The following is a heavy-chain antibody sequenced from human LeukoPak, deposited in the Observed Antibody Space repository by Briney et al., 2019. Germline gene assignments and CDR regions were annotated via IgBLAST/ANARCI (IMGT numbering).Heavy chain of an antibody. J-gene: IGHJ3*02. D-gene: IGHD1-1*01. CDR3: ARDLTKIDAFDI. CDR1: GDSVSSNSAA. Sequence: SQTLSLTCAISGDSVSSNSAAWNWIRQSPSRGLEWQGRTYYRSKWYNEYAVSVRSRITIKPDTSKNQFSLQLNSVTPEDTAVYYCARDLTKIDAFDIWGQGTLVSVSS. V-gene: IGHV6-1*01. CDR2: TYYRSKWYN.